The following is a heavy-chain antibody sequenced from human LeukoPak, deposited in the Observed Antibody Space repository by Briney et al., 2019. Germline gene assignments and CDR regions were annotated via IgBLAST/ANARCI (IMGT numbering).Heavy chain of an antibody. CDR1: GFTFYSYA. Sequence: PGGSLRLSCAASGFTFYSYAMNWVRQAPGKGLVWVSRIKSDGKTNYADSVKGRFTISRDNAKNTVSLQMNSLRADDTGVYYCARAPSEVGGYYPEYFRHWGQGTLVTVSS. J-gene: IGHJ1*01. CDR3: ARAPSEVGGYYPEYFRH. CDR2: IKSDGKT. D-gene: IGHD3-3*01. V-gene: IGHV3-74*01.